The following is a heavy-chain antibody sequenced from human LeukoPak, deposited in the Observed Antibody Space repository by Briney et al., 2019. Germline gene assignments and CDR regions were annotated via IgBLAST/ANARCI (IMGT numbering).Heavy chain of an antibody. D-gene: IGHD3-3*01. CDR1: GGSISSYY. J-gene: IGHJ3*02. CDR3: ARPSRTGSGWDAFDI. CDR2: ISYSGST. V-gene: IGHV4-59*08. Sequence: PSETLSLTCTVSGGSISSYYWSWIRQPPGKELEWIGHISYSGSTNYNPSLKSRVTISVDTSKNQFSLNLSSVTATDTAVYYCARPSRTGSGWDAFDIWDQGTMVTVSS.